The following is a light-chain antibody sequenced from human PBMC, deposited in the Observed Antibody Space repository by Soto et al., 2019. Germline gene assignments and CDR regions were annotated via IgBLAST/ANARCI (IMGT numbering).Light chain of an antibody. CDR3: MQALQTPVT. CDR1: QSLLHSNGYNY. V-gene: IGKV2-28*01. CDR2: LGS. Sequence: DIVMTQSPLSLPVTPGEPASISCRSSQSLLHSNGYNYLDWYLQKPGQSPQLLIYLGSNWASGVPVRCIGSGSGTDFTLNISRVEAEDVGVYYCMQALQTPVTFGPGTNVYIK. J-gene: IGKJ3*01.